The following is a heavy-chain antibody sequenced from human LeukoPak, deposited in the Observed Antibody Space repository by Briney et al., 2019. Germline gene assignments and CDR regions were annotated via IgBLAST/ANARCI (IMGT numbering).Heavy chain of an antibody. D-gene: IGHD6-19*01. J-gene: IGHJ4*02. CDR3: AKKISAAVAGDFRY. CDR2: ISGSGGST. Sequence: GGSLRLSCEASGFTFINNAMSWVRQAPGKGPEWVSAISGSGGSTYYADSVKGRFTISRDNSKNTLYLQMNSLRAEDTAVYYCAKKISAAVAGDFRYWGQGTLVTVSS. V-gene: IGHV3-23*01. CDR1: GFTFINNA.